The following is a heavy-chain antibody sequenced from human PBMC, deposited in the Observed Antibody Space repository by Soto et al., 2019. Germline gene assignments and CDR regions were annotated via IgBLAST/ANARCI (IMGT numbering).Heavy chain of an antibody. CDR3: ARGSRDHQTYYDILTGTDYYYYYGMDV. CDR1: GGTFSSYA. D-gene: IGHD3-9*01. Sequence: QVQLVQSGAEVKKPGSSVKVSCKASGGTFSSYAISWVRQAPGQGLEWMGGIIPIFGTANYAQKFQGRVTITADESTSTAYMELSSLRSEDTDVYYCARGSRDHQTYYDILTGTDYYYYYGMDVWGQGTTVTVSS. CDR2: IIPIFGTA. J-gene: IGHJ6*02. V-gene: IGHV1-69*01.